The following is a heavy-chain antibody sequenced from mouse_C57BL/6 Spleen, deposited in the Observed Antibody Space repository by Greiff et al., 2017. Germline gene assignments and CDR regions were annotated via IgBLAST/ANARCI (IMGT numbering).Heavy chain of an antibody. J-gene: IGHJ4*01. CDR3: ARGNYYGGSYMDY. D-gene: IGHD1-1*01. CDR2: INPNNGGT. CDR1: GYTFTDYY. V-gene: IGHV1-26*01. Sequence: EVQLQQSGPELVKPGASVKISCKASGYTFTDYYMNWVKQSHGKSLEWIGDINPNNGGTSYNQKFKGKATLTVDKSSSTAYMGLRSLTSEDSAVYYCARGNYYGGSYMDYWGQGTSVTVSS.